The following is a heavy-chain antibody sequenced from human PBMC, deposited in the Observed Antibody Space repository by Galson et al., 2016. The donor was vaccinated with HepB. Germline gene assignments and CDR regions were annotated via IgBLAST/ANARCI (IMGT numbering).Heavy chain of an antibody. J-gene: IGHJ4*02. V-gene: IGHV1-18*04. CDR3: ARYETDYGDYEAY. Sequence: SVRVSCKASGYTFTDYGFSWVRQAPGQGPDWIGWIRAYSGDTNYAPNFEGRVTISRDTSTNTTYLEVRGLRSDDTAIYYCARYETDYGDYEAYWGQGTLVTVSS. CDR2: IRAYSGDT. D-gene: IGHD4-17*01. CDR1: GYTFTDYG.